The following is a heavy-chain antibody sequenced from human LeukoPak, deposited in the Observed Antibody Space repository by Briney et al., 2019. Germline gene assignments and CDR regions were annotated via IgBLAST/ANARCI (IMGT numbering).Heavy chain of an antibody. D-gene: IGHD4-11*01. V-gene: IGHV3-20*04. CDR3: ARGGMTTYFDY. J-gene: IGHJ4*02. CDR1: GFTFDDYG. CDR2: INWNGGST. Sequence: GGSLRLSCAASGFTFDDYGMSWVHQARGKGLEWVSGINWNGGSTGYADSVKGRFTISRDNAKNSLYLQMNSLRAEDTALYYSARGGMTTYFDYWGQGTLVTVSS.